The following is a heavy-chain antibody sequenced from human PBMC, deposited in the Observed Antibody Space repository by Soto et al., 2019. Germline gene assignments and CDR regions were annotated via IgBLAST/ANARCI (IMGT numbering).Heavy chain of an antibody. V-gene: IGHV1-2*02. CDR2: INPKFGDT. CDR3: ARNMDYYYGRGSGNGHGV. Sequence: QVQLVQSGAEVKEPGDSVRVSCEASGYTFTAYHIHWVRQAPGQGLEWMGWINPKFGDTTYAQDFQGRASMTRDMSINTVYMELSRLTSDDTAIYYCARNMDYYYGRGSGNGHGVWGQGTTVTVFS. J-gene: IGHJ6*02. CDR1: GYTFTAYH. D-gene: IGHD3-10*02.